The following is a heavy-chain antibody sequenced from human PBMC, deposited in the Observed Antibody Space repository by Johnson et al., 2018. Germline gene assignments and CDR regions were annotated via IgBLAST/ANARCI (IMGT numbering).Heavy chain of an antibody. Sequence: EVQLVESGGDLVHPGGSLRLSCVASGFTFSSYWMSWVRQAPGKGLEWVANIYQDGSEKYYVDSVKGRFTISRANAKNSLYLQMTSLRAEDTAVYYCARGSMWGACHWGQGTLVTVSS. D-gene: IGHD1-26*01. J-gene: IGHJ4*02. CDR2: IYQDGSEK. CDR3: ARGSMWGACH. V-gene: IGHV3-7*01. CDR1: GFTFSSYW.